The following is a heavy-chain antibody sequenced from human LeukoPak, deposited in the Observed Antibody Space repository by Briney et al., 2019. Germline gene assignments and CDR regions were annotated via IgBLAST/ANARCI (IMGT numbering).Heavy chain of an antibody. D-gene: IGHD3-10*01. V-gene: IGHV3-23*01. CDR3: ARAPYNSGSRNWFDP. J-gene: IGHJ5*02. CDR2: ISHRGDDT. CDR1: GFTFNDHA. Sequence: PGGSLRLSCAASGFTFNDHAMSWVRQAPGKGLEWVPSISHRGDDTYYADSVKGRFIVSRENSKNTVYLQMNRLGIEDTAVYHCARAPYNSGSRNWFDPWGQGTLVTVSS.